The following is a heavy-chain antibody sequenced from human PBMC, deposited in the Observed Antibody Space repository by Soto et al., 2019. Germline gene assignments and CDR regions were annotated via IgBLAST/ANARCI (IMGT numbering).Heavy chain of an antibody. J-gene: IGHJ6*02. V-gene: IGHV1-69*01. D-gene: IGHD2-2*01. CDR2: IIPISATT. CDR1: GGTFSSYA. Sequence: QVQLVQSGAEVKKPVSSVKVSCKASGGTFSSYAISWVRQAPGQGLEWMGGIIPISATTNYAQKFQGRVTLTADESTSTASMALSSLRSEDTAVYYCARSQGSSTSLEIYYYYYYGMDVWGQGTTVTVSS. CDR3: ARSQGSSTSLEIYYYYYYGMDV.